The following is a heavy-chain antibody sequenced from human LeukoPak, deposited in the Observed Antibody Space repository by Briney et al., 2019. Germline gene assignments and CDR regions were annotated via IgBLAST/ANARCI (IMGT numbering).Heavy chain of an antibody. D-gene: IGHD1-26*01. Sequence: GRSLRLSCAASGFTFSTYAMHWVRQAPAKGLEWVAVISYDGTTKYHADSVKGRFTISRDNSKNTLYLQMNTLRAEDTAVYYCARVRIVGSTYDAFDIWGQGTMVTVSS. CDR2: ISYDGTTK. CDR1: GFTFSTYA. V-gene: IGHV3-30-3*01. CDR3: ARVRIVGSTYDAFDI. J-gene: IGHJ3*02.